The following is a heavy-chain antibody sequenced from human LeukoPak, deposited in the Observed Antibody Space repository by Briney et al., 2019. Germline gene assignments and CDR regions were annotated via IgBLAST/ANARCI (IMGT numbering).Heavy chain of an antibody. CDR2: ISGSGGST. CDR1: GFTFSSYA. Sequence: GGFLRLSCAASGFTFSSYAMSWVRQAPGKGLEWVSAISGSGGSTYYADSVKGRFTISRDNSKNTLYLQMNSLRAEDTAVYYCAKYNGDYFDYYYYMDVWGKGTTVTVSS. J-gene: IGHJ6*03. V-gene: IGHV3-23*01. D-gene: IGHD4-17*01. CDR3: AKYNGDYFDYYYYMDV.